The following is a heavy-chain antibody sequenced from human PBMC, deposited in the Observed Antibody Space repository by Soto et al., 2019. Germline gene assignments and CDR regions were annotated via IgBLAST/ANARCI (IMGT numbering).Heavy chain of an antibody. CDR1: GGSIMSYF. V-gene: IGHV4-4*08. CDR3: ARGAYCSGGSCYSAFDI. J-gene: IGHJ3*02. Sequence: ASETLSLTCTVSGGSIMSYFWSWVRQPPGKGLEWIGQIYSSGSTYYSPSLKSRVTISVDTSKNQFSLKLSSVTAADTAVYYCARGAYCSGGSCYSAFDIWGQGTIVTVSS. D-gene: IGHD2-15*01. CDR2: IYSSGST.